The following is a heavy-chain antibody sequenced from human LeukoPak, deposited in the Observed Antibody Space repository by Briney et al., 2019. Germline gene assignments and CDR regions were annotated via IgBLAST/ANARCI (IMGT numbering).Heavy chain of an antibody. CDR3: ARDRWELPGDY. CDR1: GFSFSNYA. D-gene: IGHD1-26*01. J-gene: IGHJ4*02. Sequence: GGSLRLSCAASGFSFSNYAIHWVRQAPGKGLEWVALISDDGSNKYYAASVRGRFTISRDSSKNTLYLQMNSLRPEDTAVYYCARDRWELPGDYWGQGTLVTVSS. CDR2: ISDDGSNK. V-gene: IGHV3-30-3*01.